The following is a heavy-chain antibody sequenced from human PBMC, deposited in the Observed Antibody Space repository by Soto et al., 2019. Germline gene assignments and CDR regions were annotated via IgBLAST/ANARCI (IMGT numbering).Heavy chain of an antibody. CDR3: ARERARDYYDSSGYYFDY. CDR1: GGSISSGGYY. J-gene: IGHJ4*02. Sequence: NPSETLSLTCTVSGGSISSGGYYWSWIRQHPGKGLEWIGYIYYSGSTYYNPSLKSRVTISVDTSKNQFSLKLSSVTAADTAVYYCARERARDYYDSSGYYFDYWGQGTLVTVSS. CDR2: IYYSGST. V-gene: IGHV4-31*03. D-gene: IGHD3-22*01.